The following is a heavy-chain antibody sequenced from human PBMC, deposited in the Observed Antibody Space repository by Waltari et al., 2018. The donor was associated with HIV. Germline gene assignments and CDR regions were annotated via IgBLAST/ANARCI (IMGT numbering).Heavy chain of an antibody. V-gene: IGHV4-34*01. D-gene: IGHD5-12*01. CDR3: ARTPRMATILEAFDI. J-gene: IGHJ3*02. CDR1: GGSFSGYY. Sequence: QVQLQQWGAGLLKPSETLSLTCAVYGGSFSGYYWSWIRQPPGKGLEWIGEINHSGSTNYHPPLKSRVTISVDTSKNQFSLKLSSVTAADTAVYYCARTPRMATILEAFDIWGQGTMVTVSS. CDR2: INHSGST.